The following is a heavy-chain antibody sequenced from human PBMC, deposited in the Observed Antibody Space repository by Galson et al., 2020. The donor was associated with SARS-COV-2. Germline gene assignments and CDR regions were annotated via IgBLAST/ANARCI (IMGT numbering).Heavy chain of an antibody. CDR3: ARLRYYDVLTGYIVDV. CDR2: INPKSGGT. Sequence: EWMGWINPKSGGTNYAQKFEGRVTMTRDTSITTAYMELSRLRADDTAVYYCARLRYYDVLTGYIVDVWGQGTMVTVSS. J-gene: IGHJ6*02. V-gene: IGHV1-2*02. D-gene: IGHD3-9*01.